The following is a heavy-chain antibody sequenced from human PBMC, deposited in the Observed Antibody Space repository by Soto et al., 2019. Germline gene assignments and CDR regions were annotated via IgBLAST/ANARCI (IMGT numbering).Heavy chain of an antibody. J-gene: IGHJ6*02. D-gene: IGHD4-17*01. CDR3: ARVTVIATLYGMDV. Sequence: LSLTCTVSGGSIISYYWSWIRQPPGKGLEWIGYIYYSGSTNYNPSLKSRVTISVDTSKNQFSLKLSSVTAADTAVYYCARVTVIATLYGMDVWGQGTTVTVPS. V-gene: IGHV4-59*01. CDR2: IYYSGST. CDR1: GGSIISYY.